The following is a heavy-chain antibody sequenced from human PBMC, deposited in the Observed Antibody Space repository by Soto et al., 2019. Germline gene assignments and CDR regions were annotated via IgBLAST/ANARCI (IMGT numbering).Heavy chain of an antibody. CDR1: GGSISSYY. CDR3: ARQATGYYYGWFDP. Sequence: SETLSLTCTVSGGSISSYYWSWIRQPPGKGLEWIGYIYYSGSTYYTPSLKSRVTISVDTSNNQFSLKLSSVTAADTAVYYCARQATGYYYGWFDPWGQGTLVTVSS. V-gene: IGHV4-59*08. CDR2: IYYSGST. J-gene: IGHJ5*02. D-gene: IGHD3-22*01.